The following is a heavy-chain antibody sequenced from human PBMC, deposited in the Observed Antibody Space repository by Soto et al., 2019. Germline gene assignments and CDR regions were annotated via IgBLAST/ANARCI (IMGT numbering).Heavy chain of an antibody. CDR1: GGTFSSYT. V-gene: IGHV1-69*02. J-gene: IGHJ4*02. Sequence: QVQLVQSGAEVKKPGSSVKVSCKASGGTFSSYTLSWVRQAPGQGLEWMGRSIPSLGIANYAQKVQGRVTITADKSTRTAYMELSSLRSEDTAVAYCARALNSNIVVVPDAVFDSWGQGTLVTVSS. CDR3: ARALNSNIVVVPDAVFDS. CDR2: SIPSLGIA. D-gene: IGHD2-2*01.